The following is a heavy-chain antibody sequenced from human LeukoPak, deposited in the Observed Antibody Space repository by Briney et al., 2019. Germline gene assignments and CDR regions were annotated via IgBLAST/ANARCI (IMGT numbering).Heavy chain of an antibody. V-gene: IGHV3-30*19. D-gene: IGHD5-18*01. CDR3: ARGRIQLWLGPYYFDY. CDR2: ISYDGSNK. CDR1: GFTFGSYG. J-gene: IGHJ4*02. Sequence: GGSLRLSCAASGFTFGSYGMHWVRQAPGKGLEWVAVISYDGSNKYYADSVKGRFTISRDNSKNTLYLQMNSLRAEDTAVYYCARGRIQLWLGPYYFDYWGQGTLVTVSS.